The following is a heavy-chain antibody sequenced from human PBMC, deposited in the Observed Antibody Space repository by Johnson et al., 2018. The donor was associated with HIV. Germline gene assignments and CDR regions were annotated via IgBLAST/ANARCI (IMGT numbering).Heavy chain of an antibody. D-gene: IGHD5-24*01. CDR3: ARACRDGYTCDAFDI. J-gene: IGHJ3*02. V-gene: IGHV3-66*01. CDR1: GFIVSTNY. CDR2: IYSGGTT. Sequence: VQLVESGGTLVQPGGSLRLSCVASGFIVSTNYMNWVRQAPGKGLEWVSVIYSGGTTYSADSVKDRFTISRDNSKNTLYLQMNSLRAEDTALYYCARACRDGYTCDAFDIWGQGTMVTVSS.